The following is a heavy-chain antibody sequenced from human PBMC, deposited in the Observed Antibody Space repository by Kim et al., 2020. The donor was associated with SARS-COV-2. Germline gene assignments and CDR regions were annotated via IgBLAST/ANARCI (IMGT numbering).Heavy chain of an antibody. CDR3: ARGTPWGNWNILGPSYFDY. D-gene: IGHD1-20*01. J-gene: IGHJ4*02. CDR1: GYTFTSYA. V-gene: IGHV1-3*01. CDR2: INAGNGNT. Sequence: ASVKVSCKASGYTFTSYAMHWVRQAPGQRLEWMGWINAGNGNTKYSQKFQGRVTITRDTSASTAYMELSSLRSEDTAVYYCARGTPWGNWNILGPSYFDYWGQGTLVTVSS.